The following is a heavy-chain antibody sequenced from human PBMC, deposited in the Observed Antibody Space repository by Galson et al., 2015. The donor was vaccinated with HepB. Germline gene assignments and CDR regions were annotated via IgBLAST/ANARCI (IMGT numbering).Heavy chain of an antibody. D-gene: IGHD2-2*01. Sequence: SLRLSCAPSGFTFSSYNMNWVRQAPGEGLEWVSFISTSTRYMYYADSVKGRFTVSRDSAKNSLYLQMNSLRAEDTAVYYCARMLGSCTSTSCSPDFDLWGRGTLVTVSS. CDR3: ARMLGSCTSTSCSPDFDL. J-gene: IGHJ2*01. CDR1: GFTFSSYN. V-gene: IGHV3-21*01. CDR2: ISTSTRYM.